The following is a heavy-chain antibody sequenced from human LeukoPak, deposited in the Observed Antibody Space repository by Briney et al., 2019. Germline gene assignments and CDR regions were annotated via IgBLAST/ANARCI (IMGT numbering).Heavy chain of an antibody. CDR3: ARWYCSGGSCYYWFDP. D-gene: IGHD2-15*01. V-gene: IGHV1-2*02. CDR1: GYTFTGYY. Sequence: ASVKVSCKASGYTFTGYYMHWVRQAPGHGLEWMGWINPNSGDTNYAQKFQGRVTMTRDTSISTAYMELSGLRSDDTAVYYCARWYCSGGSCYYWFDPWGQGTLVTVSS. CDR2: INPNSGDT. J-gene: IGHJ5*02.